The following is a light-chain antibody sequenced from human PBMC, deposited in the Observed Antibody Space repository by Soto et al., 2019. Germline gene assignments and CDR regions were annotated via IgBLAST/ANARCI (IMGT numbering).Light chain of an antibody. Sequence: EIVLTQSPATLSLSPVDRATLSCRASQSVSSSLAWYQQKPGQAPRLLIYGASTRATGIPARFSGSGSGTEFTLTISSLQSEDFAVYYCQQYNNWPRTFGQGTTGDIK. CDR3: QQYNNWPRT. J-gene: IGKJ1*01. CDR1: QSVSSS. CDR2: GAS. V-gene: IGKV3-15*01.